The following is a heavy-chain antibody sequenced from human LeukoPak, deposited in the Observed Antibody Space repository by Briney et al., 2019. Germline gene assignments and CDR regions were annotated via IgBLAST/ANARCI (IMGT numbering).Heavy chain of an antibody. CDR1: GFTFSSYA. Sequence: GGSLRLSCAASGFTFSSYAMSWVRQAPGKGLEWVSIISGSGGTTYYADSVKGRFTISRDNSKNTLYLQMNNLRAEDTAIYYCAKLRAAAVRGVPFDYWGQGTLVTVSS. CDR3: AKLRAAAVRGVPFDY. CDR2: ISGSGGTT. V-gene: IGHV3-23*01. D-gene: IGHD6-13*01. J-gene: IGHJ4*02.